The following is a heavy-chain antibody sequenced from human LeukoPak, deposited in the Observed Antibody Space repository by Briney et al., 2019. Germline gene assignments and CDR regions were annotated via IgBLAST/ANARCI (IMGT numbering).Heavy chain of an antibody. Sequence: SETLSLTCAVYGGSFSGYYWSWIRQPPGKGLEWIGEINHSGSTNYNPSLKSRVTISVDTSKNQFSLKLSSVTAADTAVYYCVEMTNYYGMDVWGQGTTVTVSS. CDR1: GGSFSGYY. J-gene: IGHJ6*02. CDR2: INHSGST. D-gene: IGHD5-24*01. V-gene: IGHV4-34*01. CDR3: VEMTNYYGMDV.